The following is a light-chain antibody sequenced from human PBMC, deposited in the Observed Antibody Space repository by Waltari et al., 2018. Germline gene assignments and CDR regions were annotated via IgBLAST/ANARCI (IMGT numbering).Light chain of an antibody. Sequence: QSALTQPASVSGSPGQSITISCTVTSNDVGSYNLVSWYQQYPGKAPTLMIYEVTKRPSGVSSRFSGSKSGNTASLTIAGLQAEDEADYYCSSYAGSTTLVIFGGGTKLTV. J-gene: IGLJ2*01. CDR2: EVT. CDR3: SSYAGSTTLVI. V-gene: IGLV2-23*02. CDR1: SNDVGSYNL.